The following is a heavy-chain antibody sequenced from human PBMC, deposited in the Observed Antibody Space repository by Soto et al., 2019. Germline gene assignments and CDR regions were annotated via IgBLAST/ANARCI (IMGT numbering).Heavy chain of an antibody. D-gene: IGHD1-26*01. V-gene: IGHV1-69*08. CDR3: ARDLPGGLLDY. CDR2: IIPVLGIA. CDR1: GGSFSSYT. Sequence: QVQLVQSGAEVKKPGSSVKVSCKASGGSFSSYTIIWVRQAPGQGLEWMGRIIPVLGIANYAQKFQGRVTITADKSTSTAYMELSSLRSEDTAVYYCARDLPGGLLDYWGQGTLVTVSS. J-gene: IGHJ4*02.